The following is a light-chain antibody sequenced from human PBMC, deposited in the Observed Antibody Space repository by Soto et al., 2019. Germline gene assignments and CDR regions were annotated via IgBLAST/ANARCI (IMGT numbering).Light chain of an antibody. CDR1: SGDIGGYNY. Sequence: SALTQPASVSGSPGQSITISCTGTSGDIGGYNYVSWYQQHPGKAPKLMIYDVSDRPSGVSNRFSGSKSGNTASLTISGLRADDEADYYCSSYTTSNTLLFGGGTKLTVL. CDR2: DVS. J-gene: IGLJ2*01. CDR3: SSYTTSNTLL. V-gene: IGLV2-14*01.